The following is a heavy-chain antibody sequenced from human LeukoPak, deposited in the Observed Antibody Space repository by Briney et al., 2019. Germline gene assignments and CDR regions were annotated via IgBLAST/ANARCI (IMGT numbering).Heavy chain of an antibody. CDR1: GFTFSTYG. V-gene: IGHV3-30*02. Sequence: GGSLRLSCAASGFTFSTYGMHWVRQAPGKGLEWVAFIRYDGSNKYYAGSVKGRFTISRDNSKKTLYLQMNSLRAEDTAVYYCAKGDWGVDYWGQGTLVTVSS. CDR3: AKGDWGVDY. D-gene: IGHD3/OR15-3a*01. J-gene: IGHJ4*02. CDR2: IRYDGSNK.